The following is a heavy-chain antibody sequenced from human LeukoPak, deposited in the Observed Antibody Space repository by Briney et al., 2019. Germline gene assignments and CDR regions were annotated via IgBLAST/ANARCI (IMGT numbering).Heavy chain of an antibody. CDR2: INPDGNER. CDR1: GFSCSSYY. J-gene: IGHJ4*02. V-gene: IGHV3-7*03. CDR3: ARIVTMIVVVPGDY. D-gene: IGHD3-22*01. Sequence: GGPLRLSCAASGFSCSSYYLSWVRHPPGNGLEWVALINPDGNERCYVESVKGRFTISRDNARNSLSLQMNSLRAEDTAVYYCARIVTMIVVVPGDYWGQGSLVTVSS.